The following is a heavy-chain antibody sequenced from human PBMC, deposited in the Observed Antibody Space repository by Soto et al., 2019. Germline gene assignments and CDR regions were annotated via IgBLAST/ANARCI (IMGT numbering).Heavy chain of an antibody. CDR2: ISSSSSTI. CDR3: ARGQYYYGSGSYGSGGFDY. D-gene: IGHD3-10*01. Sequence: GGSLRLSCAASGFPFSSYSMNWVRQAPGKGLEWVSYISSSSSTIYYADSVKGRFTISRDNAKNSLYLQMNSLRAEDTAVYYCARGQYYYGSGSYGSGGFDYWGQGTLVTVSS. CDR1: GFPFSSYS. V-gene: IGHV3-48*01. J-gene: IGHJ4*02.